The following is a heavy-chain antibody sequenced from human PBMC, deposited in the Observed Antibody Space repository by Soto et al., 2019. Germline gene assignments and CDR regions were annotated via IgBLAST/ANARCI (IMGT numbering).Heavy chain of an antibody. Sequence: QVQLVESGGGVVQPGRSLRLSCAASGFTFSRFGIHWVRQAPGKGLEWVAVISYDGIDKNYADSVKGRFTISRENSKNMMYLQMNSLRAEDTAVYYCAKGLREMATIRPDYWGQGILVTFSS. J-gene: IGHJ4*02. D-gene: IGHD1-26*01. V-gene: IGHV3-30*18. CDR3: AKGLREMATIRPDY. CDR2: ISYDGIDK. CDR1: GFTFSRFG.